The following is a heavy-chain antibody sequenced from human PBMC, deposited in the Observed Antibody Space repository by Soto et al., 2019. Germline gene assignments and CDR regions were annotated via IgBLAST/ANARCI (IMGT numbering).Heavy chain of an antibody. CDR1: GGSISSYY. Sequence: LSLTCTVSGGSISSYYWSWIRQPPGKGLEWIGYIYYSGSTNYNPSLKSRVTISVDTSKSQFSLKLSSVTAADTAVYYWARGKYRPGTIIVGVFFNDYWGQGTLVTVSS. CDR3: ARGKYRPGTIIVGVFFNDY. V-gene: IGHV4-59*01. CDR2: IYYSGST. J-gene: IGHJ4*02. D-gene: IGHD6-6*01.